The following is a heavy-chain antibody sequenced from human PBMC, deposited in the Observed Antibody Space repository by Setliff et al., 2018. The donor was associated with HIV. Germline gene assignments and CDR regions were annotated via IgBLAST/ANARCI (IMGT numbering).Heavy chain of an antibody. J-gene: IGHJ3*01. CDR3: AKAIPLCSSISCYADAFDL. V-gene: IGHV3-49*04. D-gene: IGHD2-2*01. CDR1: GFTLADYA. CDR2: IRNIAYGESI. Sequence: GGSLRLSCTASGFTLADYALSWVRQAPGKGLECVGFIRNIAYGESIEYAASVKDRFTISRDNSKNIAYLQMNSLRAEDTAIYYCAKAIPLCSSISCYADAFDLWGQGTMVTVSS.